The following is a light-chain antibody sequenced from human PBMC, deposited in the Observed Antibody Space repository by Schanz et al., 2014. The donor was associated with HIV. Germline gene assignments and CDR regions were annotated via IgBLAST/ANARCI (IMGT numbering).Light chain of an antibody. CDR2: QVS. V-gene: IGKV1-5*03. Sequence: DTQMTQSPSTVSASVGDRVTITCRASQSINPWLAWYQQKPGKPPNLLIYQVSTLESGVPSRFSGSGSGTYFTLTISSLQPEDFATYYCQQPASYPLTFGGGTKVEIK. CDR3: QQPASYPLT. J-gene: IGKJ4*01. CDR1: QSINPW.